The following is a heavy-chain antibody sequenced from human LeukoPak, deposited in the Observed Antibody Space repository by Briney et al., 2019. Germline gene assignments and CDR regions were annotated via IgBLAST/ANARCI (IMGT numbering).Heavy chain of an antibody. CDR1: GFTFSTYV. J-gene: IGHJ4*02. CDR2: ISGSGYTT. D-gene: IGHD6-6*01. CDR3: AKALLSYSSFFDY. V-gene: IGHV3-23*01. Sequence: GGSLRLSCAASGFTFSTYVMIWVRQAPGKGVEWVSTISGSGYTTYYADSVKGRFTISRDNSKNTLYLQMNSLRAEDTAVYYCAKALLSYSSFFDYWGQGTLVTVSS.